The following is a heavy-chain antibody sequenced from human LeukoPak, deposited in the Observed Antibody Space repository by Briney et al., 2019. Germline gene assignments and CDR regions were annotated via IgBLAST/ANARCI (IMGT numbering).Heavy chain of an antibody. CDR1: GFTFSSYS. D-gene: IGHD3-10*01. CDR3: ARGGPYGSGSYSFWYFDL. CDR2: ISSSSSYI. J-gene: IGHJ2*01. Sequence: GGSLRLSCAASGFTFSSYSMNWVRQAPGKGLEWVSSISSSSSYIYYADSVKGRFTISRDNAKNSLYLQMNSLRAEDTAVYYCARGGPYGSGSYSFWYFDLWGRGTLVTVSS. V-gene: IGHV3-21*01.